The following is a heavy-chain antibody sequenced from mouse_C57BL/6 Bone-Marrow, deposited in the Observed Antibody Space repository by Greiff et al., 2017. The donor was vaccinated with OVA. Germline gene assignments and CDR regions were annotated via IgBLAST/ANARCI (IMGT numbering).Heavy chain of an antibody. CDR2: IYPGDGDT. J-gene: IGHJ4*01. Sequence: QVQLKESGAELVKPGASVKISCKASGYAFSSYWMNWVKQRPGKGLEWIGQIYPGDGDTNYNGKFTGKATLTADKSSSTAYMQLSSLTSENSAVYFCARSTAGTYYYAMDYWGQGTSVTVSS. CDR1: GYAFSSYW. D-gene: IGHD4-1*01. CDR3: ARSTAGTYYYAMDY. V-gene: IGHV1-80*01.